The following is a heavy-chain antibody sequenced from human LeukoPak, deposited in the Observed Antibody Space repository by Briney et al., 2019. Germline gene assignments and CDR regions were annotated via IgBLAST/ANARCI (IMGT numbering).Heavy chain of an antibody. CDR1: GNYW. V-gene: IGHV3-74*01. D-gene: IGHD3-22*01. J-gene: IGHJ4*02. Sequence: GGSLRLSCAASGNYWMHWVRQAPGKGLVWVSRINSDGSSTSYADSVKGRFTISRDNAKNTLYLQMNSLRAEDTAVYYCVALLRWGQGTLVTVSS. CDR3: VALLR. CDR2: INSDGSST.